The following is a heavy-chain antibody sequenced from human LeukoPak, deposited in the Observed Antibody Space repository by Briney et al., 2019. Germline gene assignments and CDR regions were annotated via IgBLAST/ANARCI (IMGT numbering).Heavy chain of an antibody. V-gene: IGHV1-3*01. CDR3: ASRYCSTTSCFGVYYYGMDV. J-gene: IGHJ6*02. CDR2: INAGNGNT. CDR1: GGTFSSYA. D-gene: IGHD2-2*01. Sequence: ASVKVSCKASGGTFSSYAISWVRQAPGQGLEWMGWINAGNGNTQYSQHFQGRVTITRDTSASTAYMELSSLTSEDTAVYFCASRYCSTTSCFGVYYYGMDVWGQGTTVTVSS.